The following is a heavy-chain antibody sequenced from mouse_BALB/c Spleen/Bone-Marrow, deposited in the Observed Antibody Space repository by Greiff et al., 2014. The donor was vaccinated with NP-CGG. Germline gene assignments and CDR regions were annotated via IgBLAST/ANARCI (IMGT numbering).Heavy chain of an antibody. J-gene: IGHJ3*01. CDR3: ARHPYYGNYPAWFAY. D-gene: IGHD2-10*01. V-gene: IGHV5-9*02. CDR2: ISSGGSYT. CDR1: GFAFSSYD. Sequence: EVKLMESGGGLVKPGGSLKLSCAASGFAFSSYDMSWVRQTPGKRLEWVATISSGGSYTYYPDSVKGRFTISRDNARNTLYLQMSSLRSEDTALYYCARHPYYGNYPAWFAYWGQGTLVTVSA.